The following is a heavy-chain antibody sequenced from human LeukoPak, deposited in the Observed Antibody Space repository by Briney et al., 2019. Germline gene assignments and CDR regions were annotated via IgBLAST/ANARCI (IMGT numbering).Heavy chain of an antibody. CDR3: ARDQAGSGHYADY. Sequence: GGSLRLSCVASGFTFNNYAMTWVRQAPGKGLEWVSAISGSGYSTYYADSVKGRFTISRDNSKNTLYLQMNSLRAEDTAVYYCARDQAGSGHYADYWGQGTLVTVSS. CDR1: GFTFNNYA. D-gene: IGHD3-10*01. CDR2: ISGSGYST. J-gene: IGHJ4*02. V-gene: IGHV3-23*01.